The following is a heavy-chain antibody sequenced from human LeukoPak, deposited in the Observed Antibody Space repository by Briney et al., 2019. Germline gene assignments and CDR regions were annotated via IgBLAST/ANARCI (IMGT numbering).Heavy chain of an antibody. V-gene: IGHV3-20*04. Sequence: TGGSLRLSCAASGFTFDDYGMSWVRQAPGKGLEWVSGINWNGGSTGYADSVKGRFTISRDNSKNSLYLLMASLRAEDTALYYCVKTSQRDMYAFDIWSQGTMVTVSS. J-gene: IGHJ3*02. CDR1: GFTFDDYG. D-gene: IGHD5-24*01. CDR2: INWNGGST. CDR3: VKTSQRDMYAFDI.